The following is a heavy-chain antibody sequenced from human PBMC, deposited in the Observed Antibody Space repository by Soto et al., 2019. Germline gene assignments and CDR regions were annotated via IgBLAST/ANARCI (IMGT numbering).Heavy chain of an antibody. V-gene: IGHV4-31*03. CDR3: ARGDPLDAFDI. CDR1: GGSISSGGYY. J-gene: IGHJ3*02. CDR2: IYYSGST. Sequence: SETLALTCTVSGGSISSGGYYWSWNRQHPGKGLEWIGYIYYSGSTYYNPSLKSRVTISEDTSKHQFSLKLSSVTAADTAVYYCARGDPLDAFDIWGQGTMVPVS.